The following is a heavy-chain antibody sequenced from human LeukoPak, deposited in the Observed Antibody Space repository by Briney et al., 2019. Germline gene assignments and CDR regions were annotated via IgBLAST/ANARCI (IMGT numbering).Heavy chain of an antibody. J-gene: IGHJ4*02. CDR1: GFTFSSYA. D-gene: IGHD1-26*01. CDR2: ISSRGTYI. V-gene: IGHV3-21*01. CDR3: ARGAAVNIGGYYFDY. Sequence: IPGGSLRLSCAASGFTFSSYAMSWVRQAPGKGLEWVSSISSRGTYIFYADSVKGRFTIARDNAQNSLYLQINSLRAEDTAVYYCARGAAVNIGGYYFDYWGQGTLVTVSS.